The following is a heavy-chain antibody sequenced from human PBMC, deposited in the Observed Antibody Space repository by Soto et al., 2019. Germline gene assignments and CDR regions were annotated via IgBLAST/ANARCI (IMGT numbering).Heavy chain of an antibody. J-gene: IGHJ6*02. CDR3: ATRRDASYYYYGMDV. CDR2: ISGSGENT. Sequence: GGSLRLSCTASGFTFSTYAMSWVRQAPGKGLEWVSAISGSGENTYYADSVKGRFTISRDNSKNTLFLQMNSLRAEDTAVYYCATRRDASYYYYGMDVWGQGTTVTVSS. CDR1: GFTFSTYA. V-gene: IGHV3-23*01. D-gene: IGHD2-2*01.